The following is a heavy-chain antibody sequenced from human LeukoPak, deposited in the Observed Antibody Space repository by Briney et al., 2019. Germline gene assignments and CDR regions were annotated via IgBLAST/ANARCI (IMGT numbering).Heavy chain of an antibody. CDR3: AREAVVVVAARSFDY. J-gene: IGHJ4*02. CDR2: ISSSSSYI. V-gene: IGHV3-21*01. D-gene: IGHD2-15*01. CDR1: GFTFSSYS. Sequence: KTGGSLRLSCAASGFTFSSYSMNWVRQAPGKGLEWVSSISSSSSYIYYADSVKGRFTISRDNAKNSLYLQMNSLRAEDTAVYYCAREAVVVVAARSFDYWGQGTLVTVSS.